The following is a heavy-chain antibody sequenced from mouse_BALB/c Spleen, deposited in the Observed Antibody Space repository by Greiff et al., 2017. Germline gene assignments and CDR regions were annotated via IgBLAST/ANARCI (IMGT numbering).Heavy chain of an antibody. Sequence: EVQLQQSGTVLARPGASVKMSCKASGYTFTSYWMHWVKQRPGQGLEWIGAIYPGNSDTSYNQKFKGKAKLTAVTSTSTAYMELSSLTNEDSAVYYCTRGDYDDAMDYWGQGTSVTVSA. D-gene: IGHD2-4*01. CDR1: GYTFTSYW. V-gene: IGHV1-5*01. CDR3: TRGDYDDAMDY. CDR2: IYPGNSDT. J-gene: IGHJ4*01.